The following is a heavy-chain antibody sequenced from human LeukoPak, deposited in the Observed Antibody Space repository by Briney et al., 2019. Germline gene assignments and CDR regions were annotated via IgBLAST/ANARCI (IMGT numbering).Heavy chain of an antibody. CDR2: VDYNRST. D-gene: IGHD2/OR15-2a*01. CDR1: GASVSSSH. V-gene: IGHV4-59*02. CDR3: ARGFYEPFAR. Sequence: TSETLSLTFSVSGASVSSSHWNWIRQSPGKGLEWIANVDYNRSTKYNPSLRGRGTMSLDTSKNQFHLKLESVTAADTARYFCARGFYEPFARWGQGTLVSVSS. J-gene: IGHJ5*02.